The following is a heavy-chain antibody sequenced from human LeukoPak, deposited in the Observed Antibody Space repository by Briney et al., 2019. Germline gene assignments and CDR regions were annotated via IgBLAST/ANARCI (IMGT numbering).Heavy chain of an antibody. CDR2: IYHSGTS. Sequence: SETLSLTCTVSGYSISGGFYWDWIRQPPGKGLEWIGSIYHSGTSYYNPSLKSRVTISLDTSRNQFSLKLTSVTAADTAVYYCAKSNGYGLVDIWGQGTMVIVSS. CDR1: GYSISGGFY. CDR3: AKSNGYGLVDI. V-gene: IGHV4-38-2*02. D-gene: IGHD3-10*01. J-gene: IGHJ3*02.